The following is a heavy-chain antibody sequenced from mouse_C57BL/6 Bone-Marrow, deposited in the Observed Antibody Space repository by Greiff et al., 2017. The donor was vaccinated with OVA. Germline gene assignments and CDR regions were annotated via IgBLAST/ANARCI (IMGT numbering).Heavy chain of an antibody. CDR3: ARKDCYGNRFWYFGD. V-gene: IGHV3-8*01. CDR2: ISYSGST. Sequence: EVKLQESGPGLAKPSQTLSLTCSVTGYSITSDFWHWIRKFPGHNLEYMGFISYSGSTYYNPYLKSRFSIIRDTSKNQYYLYLKSMTPKNTATYNYARKDCYGNRFWYFGDWGKGTMVTGSS. D-gene: IGHD2-1*01. J-gene: IGHJ1*03. CDR1: GYSITSDF.